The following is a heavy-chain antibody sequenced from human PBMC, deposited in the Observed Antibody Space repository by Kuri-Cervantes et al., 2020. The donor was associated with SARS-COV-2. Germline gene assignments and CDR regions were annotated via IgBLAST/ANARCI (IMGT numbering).Heavy chain of an antibody. CDR2: ISWNSVGT. J-gene: IGHJ4*02. CDR3: AKDLYFSG. V-gene: IGHV3-9*01. Sequence: GGSLRLSCAASGFTFDDYGMHWVRQAPGKGLEWVAGISWNSVGTGYADSVKGRFTISRDNSKNTLYLQMNSLRAEDTALYYCAKDLYFSGWGQGTQVTVSS. D-gene: IGHD3-16*01. CDR1: GFTFDDYG.